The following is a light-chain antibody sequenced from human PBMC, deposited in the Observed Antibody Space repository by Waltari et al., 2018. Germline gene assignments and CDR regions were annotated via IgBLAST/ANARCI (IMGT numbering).Light chain of an antibody. Sequence: GPSITISCPGTSSDVWGYNFVPWYQQHPRKAPNLMIYECTKRPSGVSNRFSGSGSGNTASLTISGLQAEDEGDYYCCSYAGSRNSYVFGTGTKVTVL. CDR1: SSDVWGYNF. CDR2: ECT. CDR3: CSYAGSRNSYV. J-gene: IGLJ1*01. V-gene: IGLV2-23*01.